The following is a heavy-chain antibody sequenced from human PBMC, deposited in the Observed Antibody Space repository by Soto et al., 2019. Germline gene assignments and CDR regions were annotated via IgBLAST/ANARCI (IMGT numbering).Heavy chain of an antibody. CDR3: ARDRAVTMVRPLTWFDP. CDR1: GYTFTSYY. V-gene: IGHV1-46*03. CDR2: INPSGGST. D-gene: IGHD3-10*01. J-gene: IGHJ5*02. Sequence: QVQLVQSGAEMKKPGASVKVSCKASGYTFTSYYMHWVRQAPGQGLEWMGIINPSGGSTSYAQKFQGRVTMTRDTSTSTVYMELSSLRSEDTAVYYCARDRAVTMVRPLTWFDPWGQGTLVTVSS.